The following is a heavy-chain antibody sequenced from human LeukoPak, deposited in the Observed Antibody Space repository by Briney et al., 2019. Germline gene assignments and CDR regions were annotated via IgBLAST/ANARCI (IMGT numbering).Heavy chain of an antibody. CDR1: GYTFTSYG. V-gene: IGHV1-18*01. Sequence: ASVKVSCKASGYTFTSYGISWVRQAPGQGLEWMGWISAYNGNTNYAQKLQGRVTMTTDTSTSTAYMELRSLRSDDTAVYYCARRYDILTGYYNEGSLDYWGQGTLVTVSS. J-gene: IGHJ4*02. CDR3: ARRYDILTGYYNEGSLDY. CDR2: ISAYNGNT. D-gene: IGHD3-9*01.